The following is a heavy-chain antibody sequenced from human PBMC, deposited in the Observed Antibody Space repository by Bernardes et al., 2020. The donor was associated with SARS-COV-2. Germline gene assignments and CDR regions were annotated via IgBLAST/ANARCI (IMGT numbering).Heavy chain of an antibody. CDR3: ARGGIWGYYYDSSGTDDY. Sequence: ASVKVSCKASGYTFTSYDINWVRQATGQGLEWMGWMNPNSGNTGYAQKFQGRVTMTRNTSISTAYMELSSLRSEDTAVYYCARGGIWGYYYDSSGTDDYWGQGTLVTVSS. D-gene: IGHD3-22*01. J-gene: IGHJ4*02. V-gene: IGHV1-8*01. CDR1: GYTFTSYD. CDR2: MNPNSGNT.